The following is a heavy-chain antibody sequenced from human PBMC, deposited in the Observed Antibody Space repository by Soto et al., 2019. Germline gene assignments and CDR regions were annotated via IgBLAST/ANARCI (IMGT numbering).Heavy chain of an antibody. CDR1: GFTFSSYG. Sequence: QVQLVESGGGVVQPGRSLRLSCAASGFTFSSYGMHWVRQAPGKGLEWVAVIWYDGSNKYYADSVKGRFTISRDNSKNTLYLQMNSLRAEDTAVYYCARDHEGWNQNWFDPWGQGTLVTVSS. J-gene: IGHJ5*02. D-gene: IGHD1-1*01. V-gene: IGHV3-33*01. CDR2: IWYDGSNK. CDR3: ARDHEGWNQNWFDP.